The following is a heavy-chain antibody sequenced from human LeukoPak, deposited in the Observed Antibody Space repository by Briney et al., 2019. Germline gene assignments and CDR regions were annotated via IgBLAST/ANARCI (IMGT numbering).Heavy chain of an antibody. D-gene: IGHD6-6*01. CDR3: ARTSIAARRANAFDI. V-gene: IGHV4-34*01. Sequence: SETLSLTCAVYGGSFSGYYWSWIRQPPGKGLEWVGEINHSGSTYYNPSLKSRVTISVDRSKNQFSLKLSSVTAADTAVYYCARTSIAARRANAFDIWGQGTMVTVSS. CDR2: INHSGST. CDR1: GGSFSGYY. J-gene: IGHJ3*02.